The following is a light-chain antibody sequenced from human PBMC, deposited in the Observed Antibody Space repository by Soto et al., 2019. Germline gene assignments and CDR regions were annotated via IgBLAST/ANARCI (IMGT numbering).Light chain of an antibody. J-gene: IGLJ2*01. CDR2: SYN. V-gene: IGLV1-47*02. CDR1: NSNIGSNF. CDR3: CSYAGTYTL. Sequence: QSVLTQPPSASGTPGQRVTISCSGTNSNIGSNFVYWYQHLPGTTPKLLVFSYNQRPSGVPDRFSGSKSGSSASLAISGLRSEDEADYYCCSYAGTYTLFGGGTKLTVL.